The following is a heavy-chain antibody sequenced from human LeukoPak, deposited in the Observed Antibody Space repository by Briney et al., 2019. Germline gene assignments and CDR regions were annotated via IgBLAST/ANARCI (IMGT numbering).Heavy chain of an antibody. CDR3: ASSSGGSNWFDP. CDR2: INSDGSST. D-gene: IGHD3-22*01. V-gene: IGHV3-74*01. Sequence: PGGTLRLSCAASGFTFSRYWMHWVRQAPGKGLVWVSRINSDGSSTNYADSVKGRFTISRDNAKNTLYLQMNSLRVEDTAVYYCASSSGGSNWFDPWGQGTLVTASS. CDR1: GFTFSRYW. J-gene: IGHJ5*02.